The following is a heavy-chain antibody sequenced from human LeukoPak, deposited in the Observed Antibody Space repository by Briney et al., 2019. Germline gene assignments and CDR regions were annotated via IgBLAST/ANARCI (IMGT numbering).Heavy chain of an antibody. CDR1: GFTFSSYS. CDR3: ARSDSGSRGDY. CDR2: IYSGGST. V-gene: IGHV3-53*01. Sequence: GGSLILSCAASGFTFSSYSMNWVRQAPGKGLEWVSVIYSGGSTYYADSVKGRFTISRDNSKNTLYLQMNSLRAEDTAVYYCARSDSGSRGDYWGQGTLVTVSS. J-gene: IGHJ4*02. D-gene: IGHD5-12*01.